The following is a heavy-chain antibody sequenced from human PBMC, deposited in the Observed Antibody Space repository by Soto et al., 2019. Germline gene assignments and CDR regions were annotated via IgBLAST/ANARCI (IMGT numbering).Heavy chain of an antibody. CDR2: TRNKANSYTT. CDR1: GFTFRDYY. J-gene: IGHJ4*02. V-gene: IGHV3-72*01. D-gene: IGHD1-26*01. Sequence: PGGCLRLSCAAAGFTFRDYYVDWVRQLPGKGLEWVGRTRNKANSYTTEYAPSVKGRFTISRHDSEDSMYLQMNSLKTEDTAVYYCARDTGGSYDFWGQGALVTVSS. CDR3: ARDTGGSYDF.